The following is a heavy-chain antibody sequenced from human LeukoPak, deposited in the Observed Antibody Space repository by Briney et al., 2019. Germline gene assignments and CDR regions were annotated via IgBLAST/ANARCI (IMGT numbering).Heavy chain of an antibody. CDR3: ARVMNNYYGMDV. V-gene: IGHV3-9*01. Sequence: GRSLRLPCAASGFTFDDYAMHWVRQAPGKGLERVSGINWNSGSIAYADSVKGRFTISRDNAKNSLYLQMNSLRVEDTAVYYCARVMNNYYGMDVWGQGTTVTVSS. CDR2: INWNSGSI. D-gene: IGHD1/OR15-1a*01. CDR1: GFTFDDYA. J-gene: IGHJ6*02.